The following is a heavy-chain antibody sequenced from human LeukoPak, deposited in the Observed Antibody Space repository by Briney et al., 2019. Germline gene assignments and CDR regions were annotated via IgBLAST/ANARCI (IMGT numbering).Heavy chain of an antibody. CDR3: TTYDYKIDY. V-gene: IGHV3-15*01. J-gene: IGHJ4*02. CDR2: IRSTSGGGST. Sequence: NPGGSLRLSCAASGFTFSSYAMSWVRQAPGKGLEWVGRIRSTSGGGSTEYAAPLQGRFTISRDDSKNTLYLQMNSLTTEDTAIYYCTTYDYKIDYWGQGTLVTVSS. CDR1: GFTFSSYA. D-gene: IGHD4-11*01.